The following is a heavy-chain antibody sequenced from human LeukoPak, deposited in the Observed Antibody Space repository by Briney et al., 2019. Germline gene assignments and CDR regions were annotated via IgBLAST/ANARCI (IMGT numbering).Heavy chain of an antibody. V-gene: IGHV4-34*01. Sequence: SDTLSLTCAVYIEPFRLYYGRGIRHPPGKGREWIREINHSGSTNFNTSLKSQVTISLDTSKNQFSLKLSSVPAADTAVYYCARVPGVGARYYFDYWGQGTLVTVSS. CDR3: ARVPGVGARYYFDY. CDR2: INHSGST. D-gene: IGHD1-26*01. CDR1: IEPFRLYY. J-gene: IGHJ4*02.